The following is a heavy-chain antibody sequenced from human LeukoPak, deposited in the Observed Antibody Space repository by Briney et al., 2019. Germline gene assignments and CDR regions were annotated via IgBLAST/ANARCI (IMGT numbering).Heavy chain of an antibody. D-gene: IGHD6-19*01. CDR1: GYTFTNYA. CDR2: ISVRKGNT. J-gene: IGHJ3*02. V-gene: IGHV1-18*01. Sequence: ASVKVSCQISGYTFTNYAISWMRQAPGQGLEWMGWISVRKGNTNYTQKLQDRVTMTTDTSTSTAYMELRSLTSDDTAVYYCARSSRSSIAVAGTYAFDIWGQGTMVTVSS. CDR3: ARSSRSSIAVAGTYAFDI.